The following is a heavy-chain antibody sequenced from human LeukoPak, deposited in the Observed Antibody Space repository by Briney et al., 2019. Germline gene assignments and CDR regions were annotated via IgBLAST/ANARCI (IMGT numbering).Heavy chain of an antibody. CDR1: GGSFSGYY. V-gene: IGHV4-34*01. CDR2: INHSGST. D-gene: IGHD4-17*01. Sequence: SETLCLTCAVYGGSFSGYYWSWIRQPPGKGLEWIGEINHSGSTNYNPSLKSRVTISVDTSKNQFSLKLSSVTAADTAVYYCARGLVTVTNYYYGMDVWGQGTTVTVSS. J-gene: IGHJ6*02. CDR3: ARGLVTVTNYYYGMDV.